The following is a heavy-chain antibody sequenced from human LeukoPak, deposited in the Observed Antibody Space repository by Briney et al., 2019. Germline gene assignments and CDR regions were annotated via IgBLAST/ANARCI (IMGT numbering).Heavy chain of an antibody. V-gene: IGHV1-8*01. CDR3: ARVMRAVAVDYYYYMDV. D-gene: IGHD6-19*01. Sequence: ASVKVSCKASGYTFTSYDINWVRQATGQGLEWMGWMNPNSGNTGYAQKFQGRVTMTRDTSISTAYMELSRLRSDDTAVYYCARVMRAVAVDYYYYMDVWGKGTTVTVSS. CDR2: MNPNSGNT. J-gene: IGHJ6*03. CDR1: GYTFTSYD.